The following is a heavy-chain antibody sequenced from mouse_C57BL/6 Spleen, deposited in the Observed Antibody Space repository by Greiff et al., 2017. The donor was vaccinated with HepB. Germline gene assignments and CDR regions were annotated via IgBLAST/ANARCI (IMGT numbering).Heavy chain of an antibody. D-gene: IGHD1-1*01. V-gene: IGHV3-1*01. J-gene: IGHJ3*01. CDR3: ARADYYGSGFAY. Sequence: EVKLMESGPGMVKPSQSLSLTCTVTGYSITSGYDWHWIRHFPGNKLEWMGYISYSGSTNYNPSLKSRISITHDTSKNHFFLKLNSVTTEDTATYYCARADYYGSGFAYWGQGTLVTVSA. CDR1: GYSITSGYD. CDR2: ISYSGST.